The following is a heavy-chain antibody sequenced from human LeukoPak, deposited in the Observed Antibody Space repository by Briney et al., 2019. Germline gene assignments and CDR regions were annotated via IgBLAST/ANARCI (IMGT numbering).Heavy chain of an antibody. CDR2: INSDGRGT. CDR1: GFTFSDSW. CDR3: ARNQNSGSYLGSWFDL. V-gene: IGHV3-74*01. D-gene: IGHD1-26*01. J-gene: IGHJ5*02. Sequence: TGGSLRLSCGASGFTFSDSWMHWVSQAPGTGLVWVSRINSDGRGTDYADSVKGRFTISRDNAKNTLYLQMDSLRVDDTAVYFCARNQNSGSYLGSWFDLWGQGTLVIVSS.